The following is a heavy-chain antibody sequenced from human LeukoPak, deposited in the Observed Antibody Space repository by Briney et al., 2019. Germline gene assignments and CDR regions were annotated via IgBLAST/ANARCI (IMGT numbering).Heavy chain of an antibody. D-gene: IGHD5-18*01. Sequence: PSETLSLTCTVSGGSVSSASYYWGWIRQPPGKGLEWIGNIYFDGSAYYNPSLKSRVTISVDTSMNQFSLNLSSVTAADTAVYYCAGQGGYREFYRHCDSWGQGTLVTVSS. CDR2: IYFDGSA. V-gene: IGHV4-39*01. J-gene: IGHJ4*02. CDR3: AGQGGYREFYRHCDS. CDR1: GGSVSSASYY.